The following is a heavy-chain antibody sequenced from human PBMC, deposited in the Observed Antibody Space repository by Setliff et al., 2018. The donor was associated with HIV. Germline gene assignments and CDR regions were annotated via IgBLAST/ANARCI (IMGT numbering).Heavy chain of an antibody. Sequence: TSETLSLTCAVSGYSISSGYYWGWIRQSPGKGLEWIGNIHHSGSTYYNPSLKSRVSISVDKSKNHLSLDLTSVTAADSAVYYCARSKSTDYDYYDSTGGRPGAFDIWGQGTMVTVSS. CDR2: IHHSGST. J-gene: IGHJ3*02. CDR1: GYSISSGYY. D-gene: IGHD3-22*01. V-gene: IGHV4-38-2*01. CDR3: ARSKSTDYDYYDSTGGRPGAFDI.